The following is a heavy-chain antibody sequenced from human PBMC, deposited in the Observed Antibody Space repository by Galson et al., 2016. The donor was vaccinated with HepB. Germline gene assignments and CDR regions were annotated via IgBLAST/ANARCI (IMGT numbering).Heavy chain of an antibody. CDR3: ARPSRLHDTFDI. J-gene: IGHJ3*02. CDR1: GGSISSGEYY. CDR2: IYYSGST. Sequence: TLSLTCTVSGGSISSGEYYWSWIRQPPGKGLEWIGYIYYSGSTYYNPSLKSRLTISVDTSKNHFSLKLSSVTAADTAVYYCARPSRLHDTFDIWGQGTMVTVSS. V-gene: IGHV4-30-4*01. D-gene: IGHD1-1*01.